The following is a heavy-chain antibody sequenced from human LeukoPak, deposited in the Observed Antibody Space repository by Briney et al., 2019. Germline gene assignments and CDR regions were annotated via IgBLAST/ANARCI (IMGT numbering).Heavy chain of an antibody. V-gene: IGHV3-9*01. CDR1: GFTFDDYA. J-gene: IGHJ6*02. D-gene: IGHD3-9*01. CDR2: ISWNSGSI. CDR3: AKDILTGYPYYYGTDV. Sequence: SGRSLRLSCAASGFTFDDYAMHWVRQAPGKGLEWVSGISWNSGSIGYADSVKGRFTISRDNAKNSLYLQMNSLRAEDTALYYCAKDILTGYPYYYGTDVWGQGTTVTVSS.